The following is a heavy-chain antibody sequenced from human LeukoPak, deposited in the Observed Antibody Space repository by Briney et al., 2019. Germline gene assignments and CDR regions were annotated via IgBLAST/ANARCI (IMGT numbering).Heavy chain of an antibody. CDR1: GFTFSRAW. D-gene: IGHD1-26*01. Sequence: QPGGSLRLSCAASGFTFSRAWMYWVRRAPGKGLVWVSRINSDGSSTTYADSVKGRFTISRHNSKNTLYLQMNSLRAEDTAVYYCARDRGTTGAFDIWGQGTMVTVCS. J-gene: IGHJ3*02. CDR2: INSDGSST. V-gene: IGHV3-74*01. CDR3: ARDRGTTGAFDI.